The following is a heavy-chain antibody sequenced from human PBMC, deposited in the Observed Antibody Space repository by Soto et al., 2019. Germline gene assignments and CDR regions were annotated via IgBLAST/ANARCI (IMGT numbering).Heavy chain of an antibody. V-gene: IGHV1-18*01. Sequence: QVQLVQSGVEVNKPGASVKVSCKASDYTFISYGITWVRQAPGQGLEWVGWIDISIGHTNYAQKFRGRVSMTADTSTYTPSLELRGLTAYDTAVHSCARARYFSGGTSTTWFHPWGQGPL. J-gene: IGHJ5*02. CDR1: DYTFISYG. CDR3: ARARYFSGGTSTTWFHP. CDR2: IDISIGHT. D-gene: IGHD2-15*01.